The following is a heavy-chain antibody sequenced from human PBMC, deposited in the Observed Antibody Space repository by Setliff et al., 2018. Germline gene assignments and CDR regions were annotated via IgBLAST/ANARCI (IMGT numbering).Heavy chain of an antibody. D-gene: IGHD2-2*01. CDR1: GFTFSNYG. CDR2: ISTSSTII. V-gene: IGHV3-48*04. CDR3: ATPALSSIDY. Sequence: GGSLRLSCVTSGFTFSNYGMTWVRRAPGKWLEWISYISTSSTIIDHADSVKGRFTISRDNAKNSVYLHMDSLRPADTAVYYCATPALSSIDYWGQGTLVTVSS. J-gene: IGHJ4*02.